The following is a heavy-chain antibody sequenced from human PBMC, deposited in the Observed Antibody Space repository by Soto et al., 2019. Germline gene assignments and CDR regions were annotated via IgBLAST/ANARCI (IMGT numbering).Heavy chain of an antibody. CDR1: GFTFSSYG. Sequence: GGSLRLSCAASGFTFSSYGMHWVRQAPGKGLEWVAVIWYDGSNKYYADSVKGRFTISRDNSKNTLYLQMNSLRAEDTAVYYCARGEYSGYDRFDDAFDICGQGTMVTVSS. J-gene: IGHJ3*02. V-gene: IGHV3-33*01. D-gene: IGHD5-12*01. CDR2: IWYDGSNK. CDR3: ARGEYSGYDRFDDAFDI.